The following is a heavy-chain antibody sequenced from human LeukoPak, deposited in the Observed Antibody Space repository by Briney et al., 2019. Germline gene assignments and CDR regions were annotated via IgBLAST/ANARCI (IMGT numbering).Heavy chain of an antibody. CDR1: GFSLSTSGMC. Sequence: SGPTLVKPTQTLTLTCTFSGFSLSTSGMCVGWIRQPPGKALEWLARIVWDDDKYYSTSLKTRLTISKDTSKNQVVLTMTNMDPVDTATYYCARGGYCSSTSCFDYWGQGTLVTVSS. D-gene: IGHD2-2*01. J-gene: IGHJ4*02. CDR2: IVWDDDK. V-gene: IGHV2-70*11. CDR3: ARGGYCSSTSCFDY.